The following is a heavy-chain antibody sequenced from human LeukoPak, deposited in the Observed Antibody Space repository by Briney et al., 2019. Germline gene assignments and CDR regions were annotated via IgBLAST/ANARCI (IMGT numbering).Heavy chain of an antibody. Sequence: ASVTVTCAGSGYTFTGYYMHWVRQAPGRGLGWVGLINPNSGGTNYAQKFQGRVTMTRDTSISTAYMELSRLRSDDTAVYYCARSETGELDYWGQGTLVTVSS. CDR3: ARSETGELDY. CDR1: GYTFTGYY. CDR2: INPNSGGT. D-gene: IGHD7-27*01. V-gene: IGHV1-2*02. J-gene: IGHJ4*02.